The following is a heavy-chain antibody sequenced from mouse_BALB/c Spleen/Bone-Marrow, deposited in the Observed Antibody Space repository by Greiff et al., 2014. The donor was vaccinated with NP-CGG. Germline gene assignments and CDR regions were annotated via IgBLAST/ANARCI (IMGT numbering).Heavy chain of an antibody. Sequence: VQLQQSGSVLVRPGASVKLSFKASGYTFTSSWMHWAKQRPGQGLEWIGEIHPNTDNTNYDEKFKGKATLTVDTSSSTAYVDLSSLTSEDSAVYYCARHHRYAYYFDYWGRGTTLTVSS. V-gene: IGHV1S130*01. CDR1: GYTFTSSW. D-gene: IGHD2-14*01. CDR3: ARHHRYAYYFDY. CDR2: IHPNTDNT. J-gene: IGHJ2*01.